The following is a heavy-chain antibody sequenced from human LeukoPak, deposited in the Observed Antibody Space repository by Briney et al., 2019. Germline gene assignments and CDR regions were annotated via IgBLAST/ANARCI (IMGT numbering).Heavy chain of an antibody. D-gene: IGHD5-12*01. CDR3: TRRRYSGYDLYYFDY. V-gene: IGHV3-73*01. Sequence: GGSLRLSCAASGFTFSGSAMHWVRQASGKGLEWVGRIRSKANSYATAYAASVKGRFTISRDASKNTAYLQMNSLNTEDTAVYYCTRRRYSGYDLYYFDYWGQGTLVTVSS. J-gene: IGHJ4*02. CDR1: GFTFSGSA. CDR2: IRSKANSYAT.